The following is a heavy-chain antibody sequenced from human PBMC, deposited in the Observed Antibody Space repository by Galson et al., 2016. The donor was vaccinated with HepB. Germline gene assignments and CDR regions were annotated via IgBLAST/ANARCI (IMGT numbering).Heavy chain of an antibody. CDR2: ISATGGVT. J-gene: IGHJ6*02. CDR1: GFPFSSYA. D-gene: IGHD1-14*01. V-gene: IGHV3-23*01. CDR3: AKAELRTSGSFYYYAMDV. Sequence: SLRLSCAASGFPFSSYAMSWVRQSPGKGLEWVSGISATGGVTWYADSVKGRFTISRDNSGNTLYLEMNTLRAEDTAVFYCAKAELRTSGSFYYYAMDVWGQGTTVTVSS.